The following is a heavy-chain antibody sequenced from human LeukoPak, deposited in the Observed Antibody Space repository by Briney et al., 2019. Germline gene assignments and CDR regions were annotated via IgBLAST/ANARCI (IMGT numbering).Heavy chain of an antibody. Sequence: GGSLRLSCAATGFIFSDYYMSWIRQAPGKGLEWISYVSSRSSGSTKYYADSVKGRFSISRDNAKNSLYLQMNSLRVEDTAVYYCAAGYCSGGNCYPYYYYGMDVWGQGTTVTVSS. CDR1: GFIFSDYY. J-gene: IGHJ6*02. V-gene: IGHV3-11*01. CDR2: VSSRSSGSTK. CDR3: AAGYCSGGNCYPYYYYGMDV. D-gene: IGHD2-15*01.